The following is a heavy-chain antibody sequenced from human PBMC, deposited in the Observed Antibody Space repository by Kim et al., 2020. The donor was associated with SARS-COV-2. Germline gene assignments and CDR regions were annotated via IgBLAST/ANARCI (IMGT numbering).Heavy chain of an antibody. J-gene: IGHJ6*02. CDR2: MNPNSGNT. D-gene: IGHD1-7*01. Sequence: ASVKVSCKASGYTFTSYDINWVRQATGQGLEWMGWMNPNSGNTGYAQKFQGRVTMTRNTSISTAYMELSSLRSEDTAVYYCARDRRITGTTYGMDVWGQGTTVTVSS. V-gene: IGHV1-8*01. CDR1: GYTFTSYD. CDR3: ARDRRITGTTYGMDV.